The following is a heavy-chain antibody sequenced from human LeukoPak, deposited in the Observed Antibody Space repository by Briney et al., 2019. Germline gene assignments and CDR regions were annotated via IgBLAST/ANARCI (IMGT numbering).Heavy chain of an antibody. CDR1: GGTFSSYA. V-gene: IGHV1-69*01. CDR2: IIPIFGAA. Sequence: SVKVSCKASGGTFSSYAISWVRQAPGQGLEWMGGIIPIFGAANYAQKFQGRVTITADESTSTAYMELSSLRSEDTAVYYCARALYDYVWGSYRYSPYDAFDIWGQGTMVTVSS. J-gene: IGHJ3*02. CDR3: ARALYDYVWGSYRYSPYDAFDI. D-gene: IGHD3-16*02.